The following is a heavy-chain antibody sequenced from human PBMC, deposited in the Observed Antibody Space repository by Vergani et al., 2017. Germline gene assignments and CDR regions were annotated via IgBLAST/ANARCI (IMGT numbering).Heavy chain of an antibody. J-gene: IGHJ5*02. CDR2: IYYSGST. Sequence: QVQLQESGPGLVKPSQTLSLTCIVSGDSISSGSYYWSWIRQPAGKGLEWIGRIYYSGSTNYNPSLKSRVTISVDTSKNQFSLKLSSVTAADTAVYYCARANNWFDPWGQGTLVTVSS. V-gene: IGHV4-61*02. CDR1: GDSISSGSYY. CDR3: ARANNWFDP.